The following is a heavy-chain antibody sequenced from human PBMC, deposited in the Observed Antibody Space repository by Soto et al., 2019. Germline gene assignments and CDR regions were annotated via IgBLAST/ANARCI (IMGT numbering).Heavy chain of an antibody. Sequence: QVQLVQSGAEVKKPGSSVKVSCKASGGTFSSYTISWVRQAPGQGLEWMGRIIPILGIANYAQKFQGRVTITADKSTSTAYMELSSLRSEDTAVYYCARLDSSGYWNAFDIWGQGTMVTVSS. V-gene: IGHV1-69*02. CDR1: GGTFSSYT. CDR2: IIPILGIA. J-gene: IGHJ3*02. CDR3: ARLDSSGYWNAFDI. D-gene: IGHD3-22*01.